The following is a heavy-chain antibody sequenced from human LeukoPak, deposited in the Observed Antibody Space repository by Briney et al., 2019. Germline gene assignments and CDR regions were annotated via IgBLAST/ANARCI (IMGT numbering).Heavy chain of an antibody. D-gene: IGHD3-22*01. J-gene: IGHJ4*02. CDR3: ARNFRQWLLDY. Sequence: SETLSLTCAVYGGSFSGYYWSWIRQPPGKGLEWIGYIYYSGSTNYNPSLKSRVTISVDTSKNQFSLKLSSVTAADTAVYYCARNFRQWLLDYWGQGTLVTVSS. V-gene: IGHV4-59*01. CDR2: IYYSGST. CDR1: GGSFSGYY.